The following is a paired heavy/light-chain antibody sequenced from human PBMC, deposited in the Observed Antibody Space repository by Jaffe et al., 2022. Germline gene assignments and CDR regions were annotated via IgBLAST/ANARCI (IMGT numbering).Light chain of an antibody. CDR3: QHYGGSPPLYT. CDR1: QIVSFTG. J-gene: IGKJ2*01. CDR2: GAS. V-gene: IGKV3-20*01. Sequence: EIVLTQSPGTLSLSPGDRATLSCRASQIVSFTGLAWYQQKPGQAPRLLIHGASSRATGIPDRFSGSESGTDFTLAISRLEPEDFAVYFCQHYGGSPPLYTFGQGTKLEIK.
Heavy chain of an antibody. V-gene: IGHV4-4*02. J-gene: IGHJ4*02. D-gene: IGHD3-9*01. CDR3: ARNGAQYLDI. Sequence: QVQLQESGPGLVKPSGTLSLTCAVSGGSISNGNWWSWIRQSPGKGLEWIGEIHRSGPTNYNPSLKSRVTILVDTSKNQLSLRLNSVTAADTAVYYCARNGAQYLDIWGQGTLFTVSS. CDR2: IHRSGPT. CDR1: GGSISNGNW.